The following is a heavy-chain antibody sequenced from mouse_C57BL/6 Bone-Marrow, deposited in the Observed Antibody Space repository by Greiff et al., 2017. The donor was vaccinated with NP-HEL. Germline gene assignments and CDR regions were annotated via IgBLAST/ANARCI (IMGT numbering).Heavy chain of an antibody. J-gene: IGHJ2*01. CDR1: EYEFPSHD. V-gene: IGHV5-2*01. CDR3: ARHDRYDYLRAFDY. CDR2: INSDGGST. D-gene: IGHD2-4*01. Sequence: EVKLMESGGGLVQPGESLKLSCESNEYEFPSHDMSWVRKTPEKRLELVAAINSDGGSTYYPDTMERRFIISRDNTKKTLYLQMSSLRSEDTALYYCARHDRYDYLRAFDYWGQGTTLTVSS.